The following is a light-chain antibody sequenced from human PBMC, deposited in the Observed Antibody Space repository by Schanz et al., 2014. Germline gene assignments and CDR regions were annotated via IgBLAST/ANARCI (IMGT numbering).Light chain of an antibody. CDR1: SSDVGSYNL. V-gene: IGLV2-14*02. CDR2: DAS. Sequence: QSALTQPASVSGSPGQSITISCTGTSSDVGSYNLVSWYQQHPDKAPKLMIYDASNRPSGVSNRFSGSKSAYTASLTISGFPSEDEADYYCSSYATTNTLVFGGGTKLTVL. CDR3: SSYATTNTLV. J-gene: IGLJ2*01.